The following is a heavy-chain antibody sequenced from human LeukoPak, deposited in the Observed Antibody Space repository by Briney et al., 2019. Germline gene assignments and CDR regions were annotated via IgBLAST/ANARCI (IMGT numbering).Heavy chain of an antibody. CDR1: GFTFSSYA. CDR3: ARWNGIAAAAPRAFDI. V-gene: IGHV3-23*01. CDR2: ISGSGGST. J-gene: IGHJ3*02. D-gene: IGHD6-13*01. Sequence: GGSLRLSCAASGFTFSSYAMSWVRQAPGKGLEWVSAISGSGGSTYYADSVKGRFTIPRDNSKNTLYLQMNSLRAEDTAVYYCARWNGIAAAAPRAFDIWSQGTMVTVSS.